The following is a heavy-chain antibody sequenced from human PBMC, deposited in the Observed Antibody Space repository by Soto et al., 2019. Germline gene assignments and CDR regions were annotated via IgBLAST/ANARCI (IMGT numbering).Heavy chain of an antibody. Sequence: EVQLVESGGGRVKPGGSLRLSCAASGFTFSSYSMNWVRQAPGKRLEWVSSISISSSYIYYADSVKGRFTISRDNAKNSLYLQMHSLRAEDTAVYYCARVELIAVVGMDVWGQGTTVTVSS. D-gene: IGHD2-15*01. CDR3: ARVELIAVVGMDV. V-gene: IGHV3-21*01. CDR1: GFTFSSYS. CDR2: ISISSSYI. J-gene: IGHJ6*02.